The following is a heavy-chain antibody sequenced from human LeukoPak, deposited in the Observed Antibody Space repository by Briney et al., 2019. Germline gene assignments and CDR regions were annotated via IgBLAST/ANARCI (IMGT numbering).Heavy chain of an antibody. CDR2: ISSSSSYI. J-gene: IGHJ6*02. CDR1: GFTFSSYS. V-gene: IGHV3-21*01. D-gene: IGHD6-19*01. Sequence: GGSLRLSCAASGFTFSSYSMNWVRQAPGKGLEWVSSISSSSSYIYYADSVKGRFTISRDNAKNSLYLQMNSLRAEDTAVYYCARDLSSGWSDHYYGMDVWGQGTTVTVSS. CDR3: ARDLSSGWSDHYYGMDV.